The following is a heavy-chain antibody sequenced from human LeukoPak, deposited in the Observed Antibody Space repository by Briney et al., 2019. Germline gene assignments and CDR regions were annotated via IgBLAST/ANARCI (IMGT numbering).Heavy chain of an antibody. CDR3: ATRYCSSTSCYRGAFDI. CDR2: IYSGGDT. J-gene: IGHJ3*02. V-gene: IGHV3-66*02. CDR1: GFTVSGNY. Sequence: PGGSLRLSCAASGFTVSGNYMGWVRQAPGKGLEWVSLIYSGGDTYYADSVKGRFTISRDNSKNTLYLQMDSLRAEDTAVYYCATRYCSSTSCYRGAFDIWGQGTMVTVSS. D-gene: IGHD2-2*01.